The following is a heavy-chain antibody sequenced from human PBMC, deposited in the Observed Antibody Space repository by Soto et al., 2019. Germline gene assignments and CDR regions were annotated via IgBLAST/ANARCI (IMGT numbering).Heavy chain of an antibody. CDR2: IYYSGST. J-gene: IGHJ5*02. CDR3: ARVLTTVNSIRFDP. D-gene: IGHD4-17*01. Sequence: PSETLSLTCTVSGGSISSYYWSWIRQPPGKGLEWIGYIYYSGSTNYNPSLKSRVTISVDTSKNQFSLKLSSVTAADTAVYYCARVLTTVNSIRFDPWGQGTLVTVSS. V-gene: IGHV4-59*01. CDR1: GGSISSYY.